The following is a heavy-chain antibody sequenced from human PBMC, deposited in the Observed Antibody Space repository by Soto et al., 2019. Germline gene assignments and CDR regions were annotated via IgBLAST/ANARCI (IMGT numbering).Heavy chain of an antibody. J-gene: IGHJ3*01. Sequence: VESGGELVRPGVSLILSCSASGFTLSNYWMHWLRQVPGKGPVWVARMNGEGTSTNYADSVKGRFSISRDTAKNTLYRQMNSLTVEDTTLYYCARVHPSRLGAFDVWGQGTLVTVSS. V-gene: IGHV3-74*01. D-gene: IGHD3-16*01. CDR3: ARVHPSRLGAFDV. CDR2: MNGEGTST. CDR1: GFTLSNYW.